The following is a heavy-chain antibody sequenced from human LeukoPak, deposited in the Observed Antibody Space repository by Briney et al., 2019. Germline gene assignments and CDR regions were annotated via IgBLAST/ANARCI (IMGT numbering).Heavy chain of an antibody. CDR3: ARALATPTPYYFDY. Sequence: ASVKVSCKASPDTFTSYGISWVRQAPGQGLEWMGWISAYNGNTNYAQKLQGRVTMTTDTSTSTAYMELRSLRSDDTAVYYCARALATPTPYYFDYWGQGTLVTVSS. J-gene: IGHJ4*02. D-gene: IGHD1-26*01. CDR1: PDTFTSYG. CDR2: ISAYNGNT. V-gene: IGHV1-18*01.